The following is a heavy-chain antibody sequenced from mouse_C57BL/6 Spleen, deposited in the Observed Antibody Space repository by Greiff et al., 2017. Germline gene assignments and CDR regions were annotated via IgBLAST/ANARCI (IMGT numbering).Heavy chain of an antibody. V-gene: IGHV1-66*01. CDR2: IYPGSGNT. Sequence: VQLQQSGPELVKPGASVKISCKASGYSFTSYYIHWVKQRPGQGLEWIGWIYPGSGNTKYNEKFKGKATLTADTSSSTAYMQLSSLTSEDSAVYYCARWHYGSPFDYWGQGTTLTVSS. CDR3: ARWHYGSPFDY. D-gene: IGHD1-1*01. J-gene: IGHJ2*01. CDR1: GYSFTSYY.